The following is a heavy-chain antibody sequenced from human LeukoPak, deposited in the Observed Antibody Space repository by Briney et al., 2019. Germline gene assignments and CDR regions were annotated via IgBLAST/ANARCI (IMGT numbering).Heavy chain of an antibody. Sequence: SETLSLTCIVSGGSISSSNYYWGWIRPPPGKGLEWIGSIYYSGRTFYNPSLKSRVTISVDTSKNQFSLKLSSVTAADTAVYYCARKAYYFYDSSGYYDAFDIWGQGTMVTVSS. J-gene: IGHJ3*02. CDR3: ARKAYYFYDSSGYYDAFDI. CDR1: GGSISSSNYY. D-gene: IGHD3-22*01. V-gene: IGHV4-39*01. CDR2: IYYSGRT.